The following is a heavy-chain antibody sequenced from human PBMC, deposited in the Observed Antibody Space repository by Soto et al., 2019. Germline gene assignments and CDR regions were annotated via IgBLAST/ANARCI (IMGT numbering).Heavy chain of an antibody. CDR1: GDSVTISDYY. D-gene: IGHD3-22*01. CDR3: AAHDSGGYYAEY. V-gene: IGHV4-39*01. Sequence: QLQLQESGPGLVKPSETLSLTCTVSGDSVTISDYYWGWIRQPPGKGLEWIGSIHYSGSTYYNPSRKRRVTISGDTSKKQFALNLTSVTAADAAVYYCAAHDSGGYYAEYWGQGTLVTVSA. J-gene: IGHJ4*02. CDR2: IHYSGST.